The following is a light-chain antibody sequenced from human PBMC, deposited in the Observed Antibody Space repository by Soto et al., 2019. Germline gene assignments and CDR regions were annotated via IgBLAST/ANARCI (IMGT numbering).Light chain of an antibody. Sequence: EIVMTQSPATLSVSPGERGTLSCMASQSVSSNLAWYQQKPCQAPRLLIYCPSTSAAGIPARFSGSGSGTEFTLTISSLQYEDFAVYYCQQYNNWHPITFGQGTRLEIK. V-gene: IGKV3-15*01. CDR2: CPS. J-gene: IGKJ5*01. CDR3: QQYNNWHPIT. CDR1: QSVSSN.